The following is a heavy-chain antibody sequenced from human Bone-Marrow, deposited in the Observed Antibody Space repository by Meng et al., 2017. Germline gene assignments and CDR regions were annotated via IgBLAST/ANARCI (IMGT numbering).Heavy chain of an antibody. CDR2: ISSSGTTI. CDR3: AGENYYYYFYGMDV. J-gene: IGHJ6*02. CDR1: GFAFSSYA. V-gene: IGHV3-48*04. Sequence: GGSLRLSCAASGFAFSSYALHWVRRAPGKGLEWVSYISSSGTTIYYADSVKGRFTISRDNAKNSLNLQMNSLRAEDTAVYYCAGENYYYYFYGMDVWGQGTTVTVSS.